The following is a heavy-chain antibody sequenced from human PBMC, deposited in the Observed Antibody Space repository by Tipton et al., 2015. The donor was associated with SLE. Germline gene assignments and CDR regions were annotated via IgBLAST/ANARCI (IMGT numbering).Heavy chain of an antibody. CDR2: IYYSGST. V-gene: IGHV4-59*01. D-gene: IGHD2-2*01. CDR3: ARDNCSSTSCYGYYYMDV. J-gene: IGHJ6*03. Sequence: TLSLTCIVSGGSISSYYWSWIRQPPGKGLEWIGYIYYSGSTNYNPSLKSRVTISVDTSKNQFSLKLSSVTAADTAVYYCARDNCSSTSCYGYYYMDVWGKGTTVTVSS. CDR1: GGSISSYY.